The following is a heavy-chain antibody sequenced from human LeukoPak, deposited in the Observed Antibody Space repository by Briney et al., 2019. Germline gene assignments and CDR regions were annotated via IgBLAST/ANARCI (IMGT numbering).Heavy chain of an antibody. CDR3: ARQYSGTSDAFDI. J-gene: IGHJ3*02. CDR2: IYHSGTT. Sequence: SETLSLTCTVSGYSISSGYYWGWIRQPPGKGLEWLGTIYHSGTTYYNPSLKTRDTISVDTSKNQFSLKLSSVTAADTAVYYCARQYSGTSDAFDIWGQGTMVTVSS. CDR1: GYSISSGYY. D-gene: IGHD1-26*01. V-gene: IGHV4-38-2*02.